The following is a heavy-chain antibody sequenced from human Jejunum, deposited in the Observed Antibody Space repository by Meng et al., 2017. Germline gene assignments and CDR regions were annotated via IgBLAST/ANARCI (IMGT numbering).Heavy chain of an antibody. CDR1: GGSIRDTEY. J-gene: IGHJ4*02. V-gene: IGHV4-39*02. CDR2: IGIILNRGST. CDR3: ARDRVGGNSYFLDF. D-gene: IGHD4-23*01. Sequence: SETLSLTCSVSGGSIRDTEYWGWVRQAPGKGLEWIGTIGIILNRGSTFYNPSLKSRVTISVDTSKNHFSLNLSSVTAADTAVYYCARDRVGGNSYFLDFWGQGTLVTVSS.